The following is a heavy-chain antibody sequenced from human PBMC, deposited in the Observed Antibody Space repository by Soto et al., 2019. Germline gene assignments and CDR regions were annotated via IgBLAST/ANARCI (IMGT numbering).Heavy chain of an antibody. J-gene: IGHJ6*02. CDR3: AKNGQPPYYYYGMDV. V-gene: IGHV1-18*01. CDR2: ASGYNGDT. CDR1: GYTFSRYG. D-gene: IGHD2-8*01. Sequence: QGQLVQSGPEVKKPGASVKVSCKASGYTFSRYGISWVRQAPGQGLEWMGCASGYNGDTKYAQKVQGRVTMTIDTSSXTAYMEWRSLTSDDTAKYYCAKNGQPPYYYYGMDVWGQGTTVTVSS.